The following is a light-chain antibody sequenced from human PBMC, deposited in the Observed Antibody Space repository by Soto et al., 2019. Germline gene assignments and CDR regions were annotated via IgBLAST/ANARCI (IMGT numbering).Light chain of an antibody. J-gene: IGLJ2*01. CDR1: SSNIGNNY. CDR3: GTWDSSLSAVV. Sequence: QSVLTQPPSVSAAPGQKVTISCSGSSSNIGNNYVSWYQQLPGTAPKLLIYDNNNRPSGIPDRFSGCKSGTSATLGITGLQTGDEADYYCGTWDSSLSAVVFGGGTKLTVL. CDR2: DNN. V-gene: IGLV1-51*01.